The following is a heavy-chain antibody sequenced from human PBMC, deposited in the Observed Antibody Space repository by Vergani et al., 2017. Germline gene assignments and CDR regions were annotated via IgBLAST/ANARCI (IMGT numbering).Heavy chain of an antibody. Sequence: QVQLVQSGSELKKPGASLKVSCKASGYTFTSYSINWVRQAPGQGLEWMGWINTNTGATYAPGFSGRFVFSLDTSVSTAYLQISGLKSEDTAVYYCSRAYDYDSSGETQDCSMYGLDVWGNGTTVTVS. V-gene: IGHV7-4-1*02. CDR1: GYTFTSYS. D-gene: IGHD3-22*01. J-gene: IGHJ6*04. CDR2: INTNTGA. CDR3: SRAYDYDSSGETQDCSMYGLDV.